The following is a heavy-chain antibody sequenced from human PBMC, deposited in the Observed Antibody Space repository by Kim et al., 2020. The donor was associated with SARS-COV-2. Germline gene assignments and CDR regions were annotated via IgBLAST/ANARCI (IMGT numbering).Heavy chain of an antibody. J-gene: IGHJ5*02. CDR1: GFTFDDYA. CDR3: AKGGKGDFWSGYYNWFDP. CDR2: ISWNSGSI. V-gene: IGHV3-9*01. D-gene: IGHD3-3*01. Sequence: GGSLRLSCAASGFTFDDYAMHWVRQAPGKGLEWVSGISWNSGSIGYADSVKGRFTISRDNAKNSLYLQMNSLRAEDTALYYCAKGGKGDFWSGYYNWFDP.